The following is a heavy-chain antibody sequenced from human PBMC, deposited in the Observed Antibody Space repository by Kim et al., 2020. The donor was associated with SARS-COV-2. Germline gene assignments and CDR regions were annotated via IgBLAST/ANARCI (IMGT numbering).Heavy chain of an antibody. CDR2: INHSGST. Sequence: SETLSLTCAVYGGSFSGYYWSWIRQPPGKGLEWIGEINHSGSTNYNPSLKSRVTISVDTSKNQFSLKLSSVTAADTAVYYCARGLLYSSDYWGQGTLVTVSS. V-gene: IGHV4-34*01. D-gene: IGHD3-3*01. CDR3: ARGLLYSSDY. CDR1: GGSFSGYY. J-gene: IGHJ4*02.